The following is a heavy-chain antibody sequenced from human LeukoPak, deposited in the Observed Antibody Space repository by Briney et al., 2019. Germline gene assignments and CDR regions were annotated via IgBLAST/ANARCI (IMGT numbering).Heavy chain of an antibody. V-gene: IGHV1-18*01. D-gene: IGHD6-13*01. Sequence: ASVKVSCKTSGYTFPSYGIGWVRQAPGQGLEWIGWISAYNGNAIYAQNLQGRVTMTTDTSTRTVYMELRSLRSDDTAYYGARGGPYSSSFDYWGQGTLVTVSS. CDR2: ISAYNGNA. J-gene: IGHJ4*02. CDR3: ARGGPYSSSFDY. CDR1: GYTFPSYG.